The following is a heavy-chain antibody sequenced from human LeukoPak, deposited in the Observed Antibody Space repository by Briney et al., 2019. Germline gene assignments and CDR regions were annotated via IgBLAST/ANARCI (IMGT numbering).Heavy chain of an antibody. CDR1: GFTFSSYA. V-gene: IGHV3-30-3*01. CDR3: ARPQVSEWPYDSTGPLDY. J-gene: IGHJ4*02. D-gene: IGHD3-22*01. CDR2: ISYDGSNK. Sequence: GRSLRLSCAASGFTFSSYAMHWVRQAPGKGLEWVAVISYDGSNKYYADSVKGRFTISRDNSKNTLYLQMNSLRAEDTAVYYCARPQVSEWPYDSTGPLDYWGQGTLVTVSS.